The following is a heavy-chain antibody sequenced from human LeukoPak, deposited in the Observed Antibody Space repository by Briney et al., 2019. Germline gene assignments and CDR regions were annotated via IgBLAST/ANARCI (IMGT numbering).Heavy chain of an antibody. V-gene: IGHV3-48*03. CDR2: IISRGTTT. CDR1: GFNFSVYE. J-gene: IGHJ4*02. CDR3: AKDSSLSSSGWYYAGLGSTPASQDY. D-gene: IGHD6-19*01. Sequence: PGGSLRLSWAASGFNFSVYEMHWVRQAPGKGLEWISDIISRGTTTYYADSERGRFSISRYNAKNSLYLQMNSLRAEDTAVYYCAKDSSLSSSGWYYAGLGSTPASQDYWGQGTLVTVSS.